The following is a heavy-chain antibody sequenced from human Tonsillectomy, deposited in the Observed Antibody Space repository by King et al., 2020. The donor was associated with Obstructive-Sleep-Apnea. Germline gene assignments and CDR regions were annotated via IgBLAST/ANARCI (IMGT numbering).Heavy chain of an antibody. Sequence: VQLVESGGGLVQPGGSLRLSCAASGFTFSSYSMNWVRQAPGKGLEWGSYISSSSSIIYYADSVKGRFTISRDNAKNSLYLQMNSLRAEDTAVYYCARGYCSGGSCYSGDAFDIWGQGTMVTVSS. D-gene: IGHD2-15*01. V-gene: IGHV3-48*04. CDR1: GFTFSSYS. CDR2: ISSSSSII. J-gene: IGHJ3*02. CDR3: ARGYCSGGSCYSGDAFDI.